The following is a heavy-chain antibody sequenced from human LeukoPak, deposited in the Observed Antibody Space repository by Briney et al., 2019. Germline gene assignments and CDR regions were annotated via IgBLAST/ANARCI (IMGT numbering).Heavy chain of an antibody. D-gene: IGHD4-17*01. J-gene: IGHJ4*02. CDR1: GFTVSSNY. CDR3: ARDPPSDDYGDYYDY. CDR2: IYSGGST. V-gene: IGHV3-53*01. Sequence: PGGSLRLSCAASGFTVSSNYMSWVRQAPGKGLEWVSVIYSGGSTYYADSVKGRFTISRDNSKNTLYLQMNSLRAEDTAVYYCARDPPSDDYGDYYDYWGQGTLVTVSS.